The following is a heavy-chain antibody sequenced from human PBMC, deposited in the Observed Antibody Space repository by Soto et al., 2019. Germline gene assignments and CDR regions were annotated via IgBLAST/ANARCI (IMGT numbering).Heavy chain of an antibody. V-gene: IGHV1-8*01. J-gene: IGHJ5*01. CDR3: AQTEDGSWGNPTVFDF. CDR2: MNPDSGNT. Sequence: QGLEWMGWMNPDSGNTGYAQKFQGRVTMTRNTSISTAYMELSSLTPEDTAEYFCAQTEDGSWGNPTVFDFWGKGSLVLVFS. D-gene: IGHD4-17*01.